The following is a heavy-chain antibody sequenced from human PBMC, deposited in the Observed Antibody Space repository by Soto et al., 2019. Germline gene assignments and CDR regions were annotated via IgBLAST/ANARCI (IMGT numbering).Heavy chain of an antibody. CDR1: GGSISSYY. Sequence: SETLSLTCTVSGGSISSYYWSWIRQPPGKGLEWIGYIYYSGSTNYNPSLKSRVTISVDTSKNQFSLKLSSVTAADTAVYYCARDTSLSDYGGNSFDYWGQGTLVTVSS. CDR3: ARDTSLSDYGGNSFDY. D-gene: IGHD4-17*01. V-gene: IGHV4-59*01. J-gene: IGHJ4*02. CDR2: IYYSGST.